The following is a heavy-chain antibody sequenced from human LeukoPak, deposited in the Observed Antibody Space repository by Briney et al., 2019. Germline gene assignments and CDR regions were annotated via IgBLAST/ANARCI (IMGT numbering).Heavy chain of an antibody. CDR3: AGSIVVVTARSNWFDP. J-gene: IGHJ5*02. D-gene: IGHD2-21*02. Sequence: SETLSLTCAVYGGSFSGYYWSWIRQPPGKGLEWIGEINHSGSTNYNPSLKSRVTISVDTSKNQFSPKLSSVSAADTAVYYCAGSIVVVTARSNWFDPWGQGTLVTVSS. CDR1: GGSFSGYY. CDR2: INHSGST. V-gene: IGHV4-34*01.